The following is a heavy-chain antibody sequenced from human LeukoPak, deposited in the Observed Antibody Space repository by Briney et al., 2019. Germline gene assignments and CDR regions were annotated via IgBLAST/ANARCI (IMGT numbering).Heavy chain of an antibody. D-gene: IGHD3-22*01. J-gene: IGHJ5*02. CDR2: IYTSGST. V-gene: IGHV4-61*02. Sequence: SETLSLTCTASGGSISSGSYYWSWIRQPAGKGLEWIGRIYTSGSTNYNPSLKSRVTISVDTSKNQFSLKLSSVTAADTAVYYCARDRPAYYYDSSGYPWGQGTLVTVSS. CDR1: GGSISSGSYY. CDR3: ARDRPAYYYDSSGYP.